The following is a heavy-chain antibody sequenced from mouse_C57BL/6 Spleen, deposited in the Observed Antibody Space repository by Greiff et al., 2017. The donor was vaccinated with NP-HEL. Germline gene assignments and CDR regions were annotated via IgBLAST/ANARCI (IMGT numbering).Heavy chain of an antibody. V-gene: IGHV5-15*01. CDR1: GFTFSDYG. CDR2: LSNLAYSI. J-gene: IGHJ1*03. Sequence: EVMLVESGGGLVQPGGSLKLSCAASGFTFSDYGMAWVRQAPRKGPEWVAFLSNLAYSIYYADTVTGRFTLSRENAKNTLYLEMSSLRSEDTAMYCGARQDWDCGYFDVWGTGTTVTVSS. D-gene: IGHD4-1*01. CDR3: ARQDWDCGYFDV.